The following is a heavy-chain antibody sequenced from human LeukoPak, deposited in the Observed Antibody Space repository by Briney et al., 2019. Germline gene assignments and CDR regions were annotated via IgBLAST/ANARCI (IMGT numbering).Heavy chain of an antibody. J-gene: IGHJ6*02. CDR3: ARAPRRSSSGVYYYGMDV. Sequence: GRSLRLSCAASGITFSSYGMHWVRQAPGKGLEWVAVIWYDGSNKYYADSVKGRFTISRDNSKNTLYLQMNSLRAEDTAVYYCARAPRRSSSGVYYYGMDVWGQGTTVTVSS. V-gene: IGHV3-33*01. CDR1: GITFSSYG. CDR2: IWYDGSNK. D-gene: IGHD6-6*01.